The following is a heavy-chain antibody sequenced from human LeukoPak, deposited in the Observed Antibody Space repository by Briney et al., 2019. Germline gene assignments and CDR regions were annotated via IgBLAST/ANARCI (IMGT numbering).Heavy chain of an antibody. CDR2: IWYDGSNK. J-gene: IGHJ4*02. CDR1: VFPFSNYG. Sequence: PGGPLRLSCAASVFPFSNYGIHWVRQAPGEGLEWVALIWYDGSNKYYADSVKGRFTISIDNSQSTVFLQMNSLRAEDTAVYYCARAGLGASSDIWGPGTLVTVSS. CDR3: ARAGLGASSDI. V-gene: IGHV3-33*01. D-gene: IGHD1-26*01.